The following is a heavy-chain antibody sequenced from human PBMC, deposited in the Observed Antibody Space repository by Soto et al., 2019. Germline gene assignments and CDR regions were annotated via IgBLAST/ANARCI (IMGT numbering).Heavy chain of an antibody. V-gene: IGHV1-2*02. D-gene: IGHD6-6*01. CDR1: GSTLTGSN. J-gene: IGHJ4*02. Sequence: GASLKVSGRVSGSTLTGSNMHWGQQPLEQGLEWMGWINPNSGGTNYAQKFQGRVTMTRDTSISTAYMELSRLRSDDTAVYYCARGGPILAARPDYFDYWGQGTLVTVSS. CDR2: INPNSGGT. CDR3: ARGGPILAARPDYFDY.